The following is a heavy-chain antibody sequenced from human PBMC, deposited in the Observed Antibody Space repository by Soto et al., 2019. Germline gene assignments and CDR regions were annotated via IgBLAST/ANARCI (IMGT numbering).Heavy chain of an antibody. CDR2: IYYSGST. J-gene: IGHJ4*02. V-gene: IGHV4-31*03. CDR1: GGSISSGGYY. D-gene: IGHD1-26*01. Sequence: QVQLQESGPGLVKPSQTLSLTCTVSGGSISSGGYYWSWIRQHPEKGLEWIGYIYYSGSTYYNPSRKSRVTISVDTSKNQFSLKLSSVTAADTAVYYWAREGGIVGATAADYWGQGTLVTVSS. CDR3: AREGGIVGATAADY.